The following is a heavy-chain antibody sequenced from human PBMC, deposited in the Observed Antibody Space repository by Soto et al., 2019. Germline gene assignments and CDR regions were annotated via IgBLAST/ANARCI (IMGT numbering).Heavy chain of an antibody. CDR3: AREGAGLYYYYYGMDV. J-gene: IGHJ6*02. D-gene: IGHD6-19*01. CDR2: ISVYNGNT. Sequence: QVQLVQSGAEVKTPGASVKVSCKASGYTFTKYAISWMRQAPGQGLEWIGWISVYNGNTKYAENLQGRVTVTTDTXTXTVYMELRSLRSDDTAVYYCAREGAGLYYYYYGMDVWGQGTTVTVPS. V-gene: IGHV1-18*01. CDR1: GYTFTKYA.